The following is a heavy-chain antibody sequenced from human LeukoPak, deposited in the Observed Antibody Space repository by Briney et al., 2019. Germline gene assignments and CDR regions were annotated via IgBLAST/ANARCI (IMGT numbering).Heavy chain of an antibody. Sequence: QPGGSLRLSCAASGFTFSTYWIHWVRQAPGKGLVWVSHINGDGSSKSYADSVKGRFTISRDNAKNTVFLQMNSLRAEDTAVYYCARDARYSFQLWGQGTLVTVSS. CDR1: GFTFSTYW. J-gene: IGHJ1*01. V-gene: IGHV3-74*01. D-gene: IGHD4-11*01. CDR2: INGDGSSK. CDR3: ARDARYSFQL.